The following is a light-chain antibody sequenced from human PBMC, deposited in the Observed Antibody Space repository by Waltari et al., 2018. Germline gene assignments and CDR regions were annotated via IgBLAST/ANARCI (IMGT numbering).Light chain of an antibody. V-gene: IGKV3-20*01. J-gene: IGKJ1*01. CDR1: QSVSRY. CDR2: AAS. Sequence: IVLTQSPGTLSLSPGERATLPCRASQSVSRYLAWYQQRPGQAPRLLIYAASTRATGIPDRFSGSGYGTDFTLTISRLEPEDFAVYYCQNHERLPATFGQGTKVEIK. CDR3: QNHERLPAT.